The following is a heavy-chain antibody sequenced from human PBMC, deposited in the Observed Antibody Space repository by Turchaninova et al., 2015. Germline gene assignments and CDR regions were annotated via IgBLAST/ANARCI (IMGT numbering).Heavy chain of an antibody. CDR3: EGYGGV. CDR1: GVSLSDSY. J-gene: IGHJ4*02. Sequence: QVQLQESGPGLVKPSETLPLTCSVSGVSLSDSYRSWFRPPPGKRLERIGYIHSGTTIYNPTHKSRVTILMDTSKTQFSLKLRSMSAADTAMYYCEGYGGVWGQGILVTVSS. V-gene: IGHV4-59*01. D-gene: IGHD4/OR15-4a*01. CDR2: IHSGTT.